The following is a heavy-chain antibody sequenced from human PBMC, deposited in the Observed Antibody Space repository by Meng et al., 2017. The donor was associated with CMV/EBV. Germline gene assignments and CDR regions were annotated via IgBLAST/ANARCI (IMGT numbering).Heavy chain of an antibody. D-gene: IGHD6-19*01. CDR1: GFTFSSYS. CDR3: ATPEGGWYDY. Sequence: GGSLRLSCAAPGFTFSSYSMNWVRQAPGKGLEWVSYISSSSSTIYYADSVKGRFTISRDNAKNSLYLQMNSLRAEDTAVYYCATPEGGWYDYWGQGTLVTVSS. V-gene: IGHV3-48*04. J-gene: IGHJ4*02. CDR2: ISSSSSTI.